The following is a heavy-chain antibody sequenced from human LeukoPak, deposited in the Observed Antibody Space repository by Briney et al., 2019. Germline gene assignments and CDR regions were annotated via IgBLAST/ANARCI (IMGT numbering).Heavy chain of an antibody. V-gene: IGHV4-61*02. CDR1: GGSISSGSYY. CDR3: AREVLRFLEWLPSYDAFDI. J-gene: IGHJ3*02. Sequence: SETLSLTCTVPGGSISSGSYYWSWIRQPAGKGLEWIGRIYTSGSTNYNPSLKSRVTISVATSKNQFSLKLSSVTAADTAVYYCAREVLRFLEWLPSYDAFDIWGQGTMVTVSS. D-gene: IGHD3-3*01. CDR2: IYTSGST.